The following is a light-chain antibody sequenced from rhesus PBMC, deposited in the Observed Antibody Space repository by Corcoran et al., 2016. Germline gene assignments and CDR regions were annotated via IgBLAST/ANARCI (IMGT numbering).Light chain of an antibody. V-gene: IGKV1-74*01. CDR1: ENVNNY. Sequence: DIQMTQSPSSLSASVGDRVTITCRASENVNNYLNWYQQKPGKAPKLLIYRASTLQSGVPSRFSGSGSGTDYTFTISSLQPEDVATYYWQHGYGIPYSFGQGAKVEIK. J-gene: IGKJ2*01. CDR3: QHGYGIPYS. CDR2: RAS.